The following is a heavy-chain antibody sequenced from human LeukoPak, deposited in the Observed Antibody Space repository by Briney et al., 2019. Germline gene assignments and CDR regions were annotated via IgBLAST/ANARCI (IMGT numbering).Heavy chain of an antibody. CDR2: ISDSGGST. Sequence: GGSLRLSCAASGFTFSNYDKSWVRQAPGKGLEWVSSISDSGGSTYYADSVKGRFTISRDNSKNTLYLQMTNLRAADTAVYYCAKERDTAMVTIDYWGQGTLVTVSS. J-gene: IGHJ4*02. V-gene: IGHV3-23*01. CDR3: AKERDTAMVTIDY. D-gene: IGHD5-18*01. CDR1: GFTFSNYD.